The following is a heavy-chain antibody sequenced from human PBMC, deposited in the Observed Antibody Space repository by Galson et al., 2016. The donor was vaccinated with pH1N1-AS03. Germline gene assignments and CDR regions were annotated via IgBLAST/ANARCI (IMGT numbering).Heavy chain of an antibody. Sequence: SLRLSCAASGFTFSASNIHWVRQASGKGLEWVGRIRTRDNNYATEYTASVRGRITISRDDSKNTAYLQMNSLKTEDTAVYYCNRQGPTISDDFDYWGQGTLVTVSS. J-gene: IGHJ4*02. V-gene: IGHV3-73*01. CDR1: GFTFSASN. D-gene: IGHD1-14*01. CDR3: NRQGPTISDDFDY. CDR2: IRTRDNNYAT.